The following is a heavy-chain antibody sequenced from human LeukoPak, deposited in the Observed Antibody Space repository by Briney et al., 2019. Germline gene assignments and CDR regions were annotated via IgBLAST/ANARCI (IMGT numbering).Heavy chain of an antibody. CDR3: YYDSSFDY. D-gene: IGHD3-22*01. CDR2: ITGSSTTI. J-gene: IGHJ4*02. V-gene: IGHV3-48*04. CDR1: GFTFSHYN. Sequence: GGSLRLSCAASGFTFSHYNMNWIRQAPGKGLEWVSYITGSSTTIYYADSVKGRFTISRDNGENSLFLQMNSLKTEDTAVYYCYYDSSFDYWGQGALVTVSS.